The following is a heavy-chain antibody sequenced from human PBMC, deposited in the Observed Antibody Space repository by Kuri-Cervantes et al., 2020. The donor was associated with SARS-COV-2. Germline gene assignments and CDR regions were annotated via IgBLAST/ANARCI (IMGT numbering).Heavy chain of an antibody. Sequence: GGSLRLSCAASGFTFSSNAMSWVRQAPGKGLEWVSAISGSGGSTYYADSVKGRFTISRDNSKNTLYLQMNSLRAEDTAVYYCAKCGELLTSSYYYYGMDVWGQGTTVTVSS. J-gene: IGHJ6*02. CDR1: GFTFSSNA. CDR3: AKCGELLTSSYYYYGMDV. V-gene: IGHV3-23*01. CDR2: ISGSGGST. D-gene: IGHD1-26*01.